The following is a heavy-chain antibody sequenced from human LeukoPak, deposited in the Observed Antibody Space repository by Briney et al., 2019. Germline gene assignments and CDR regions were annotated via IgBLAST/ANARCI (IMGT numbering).Heavy chain of an antibody. CDR1: GFTFSDYY. V-gene: IGHV3-11*01. CDR3: ARDRFSGSYPLDY. D-gene: IGHD1-26*01. Sequence: PGGSLRLSCAASGFTFSDYYMSWIRQAPGKGLEWVSYISSSGSTIYYADSVKGRFTISRDNAKNSLYLQMNSLRAEDTAVYFCARDRFSGSYPLDYWGQGTLVAVSS. CDR2: ISSSGSTI. J-gene: IGHJ4*02.